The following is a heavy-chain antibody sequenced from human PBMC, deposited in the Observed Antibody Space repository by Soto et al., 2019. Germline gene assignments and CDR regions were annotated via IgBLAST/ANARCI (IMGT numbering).Heavy chain of an antibody. CDR1: GGSFSGYY. CDR3: AREAVVTAAIEGYYYMDV. Sequence: SETLSLTCAVYGGSFSGYYWSWIRQPPGKGLEWIGEINHSGSTNYNPSLKSRVTISVDTSKNQFSLKLSSVTAADTAVYYCAREAVVTAAIEGYYYMDVWGKGTTVTVSS. D-gene: IGHD2-2*01. V-gene: IGHV4-34*01. J-gene: IGHJ6*03. CDR2: INHSGST.